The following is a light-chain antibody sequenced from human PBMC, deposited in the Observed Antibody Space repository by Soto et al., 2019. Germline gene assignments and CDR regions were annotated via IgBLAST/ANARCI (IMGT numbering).Light chain of an antibody. Sequence: DIVMTQSPDSLAVSLGERATINCKSSQSVLYSSNNKNYLAWYQQKPGQPPKLLIYWASTRESGVPDRFSGSGSGTDFTLTISSLQAEDVAVYCCQQYYSTPHTLGQGTKLEIK. CDR3: QQYYSTPHT. J-gene: IGKJ2*01. CDR2: WAS. CDR1: QSVLYSSNNKNY. V-gene: IGKV4-1*01.